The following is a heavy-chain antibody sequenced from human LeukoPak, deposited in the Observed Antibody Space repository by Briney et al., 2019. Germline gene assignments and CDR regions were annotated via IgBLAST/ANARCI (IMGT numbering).Heavy chain of an antibody. V-gene: IGHV3-23*01. CDR2: IYGGGGGGT. J-gene: IGHJ5*02. Sequence: PGGSLRLACAASGFTFSNYAMSWVRQAPGEGVEWGSGIYGGGGGGTFHADSVRGRFTISRDNSKNTLYLQMSSLRAEDTAVYYCAASLPNIVVVPAAKGPFGSWGQGTLVTVSS. D-gene: IGHD2-2*01. CDR1: GFTFSNYA. CDR3: AASLPNIVVVPAAKGPFGS.